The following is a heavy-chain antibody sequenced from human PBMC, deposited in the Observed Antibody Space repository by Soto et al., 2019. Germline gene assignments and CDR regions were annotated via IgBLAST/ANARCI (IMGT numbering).Heavy chain of an antibody. V-gene: IGHV4-59*01. J-gene: IGHJ4*02. CDR1: GGSISSYY. CDR2: IYYSGST. CDR3: ARGGRYYYGSGSYRRLDY. D-gene: IGHD3-10*01. Sequence: PSETLSLTCTVSGGSISSYYWSWIRQPPGKGLEWIGYIYYSGSTNYNPSLKSRVTISVDTSKNQFSLKLSSVTAADTAVYYCARGGRYYYGSGSYRRLDYWGQGTLVTVSS.